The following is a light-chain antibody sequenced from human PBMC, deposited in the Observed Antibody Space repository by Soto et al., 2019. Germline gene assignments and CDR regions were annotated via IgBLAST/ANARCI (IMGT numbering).Light chain of an antibody. CDR1: SRDVGAFNY. J-gene: IGLJ3*02. V-gene: IGLV2-14*01. Sequence: QSVLTQPASVSGSPGQSITISCTGTSRDVGAFNYVSWYQQHPDKAPKLLISEVNNRPSGVSHRFSGSKSGNTASLTISELQPADEADYYCSSYTTSGTYVLFGGGTKLTVL. CDR3: SSYTTSGTYVL. CDR2: EVN.